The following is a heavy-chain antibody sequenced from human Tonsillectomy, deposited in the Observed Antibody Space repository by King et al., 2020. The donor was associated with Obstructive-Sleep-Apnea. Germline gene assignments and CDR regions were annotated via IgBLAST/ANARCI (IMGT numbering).Heavy chain of an antibody. J-gene: IGHJ6*02. CDR3: ARNELDADFWSGYHMDV. Sequence: VQLVESGGGLVKPGGSLRLSCAASGFTFSDYYMSWIRQAPGKGLEWVSYISSSSSYTNYADSVKGRFTISRDNAKNSLYLQMNRLRAEDTAVYYCARNELDADFWSGYHMDVWGQGTTVTVSS. V-gene: IGHV3-11*06. CDR2: ISSSSSYT. CDR1: GFTFSDYY. D-gene: IGHD3-3*01.